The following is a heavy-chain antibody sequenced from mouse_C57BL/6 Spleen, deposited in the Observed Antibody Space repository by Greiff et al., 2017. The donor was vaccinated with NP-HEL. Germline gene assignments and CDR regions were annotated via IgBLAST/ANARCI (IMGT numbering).Heavy chain of an antibody. CDR2: INPSSGYT. CDR1: GYTFTSYT. V-gene: IGHV1-4*01. CDR3: ARGITTVVKDY. D-gene: IGHD1-1*01. Sequence: VQLQQSGAELARPGASVKMSCKASGYTFTSYTMHWVKQRPGQGLEWIGYINPSSGYTKYNQKFKDKATLTADKSSSTAYMQLSSLTSEDSAVYYGARGITTVVKDYWGQGTTLTVSS. J-gene: IGHJ2*01.